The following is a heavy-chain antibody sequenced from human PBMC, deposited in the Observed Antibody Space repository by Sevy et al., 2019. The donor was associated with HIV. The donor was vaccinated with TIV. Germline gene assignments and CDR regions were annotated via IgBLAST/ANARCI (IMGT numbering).Heavy chain of an antibody. V-gene: IGHV3-15*01. CDR1: GFNFRNVW. CDR3: ATINTVGSLAY. CDR2: IKSNTDGGTT. J-gene: IGHJ4*02. Sequence: GGSLRLSCAASGFNFRNVWMSWVRQAPGKGLEWIGLIKSNTDGGTTEYGAPVKGRITISRDDSKNRLFLQVNSLKAEETALYYCATINTVGSLAYWGRGTLVTVSS. D-gene: IGHD2-15*01.